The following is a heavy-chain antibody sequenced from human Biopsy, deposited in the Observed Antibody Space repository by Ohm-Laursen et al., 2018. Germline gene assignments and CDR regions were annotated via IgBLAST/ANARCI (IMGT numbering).Heavy chain of an antibody. D-gene: IGHD3-10*01. CDR3: VRGGSGSFPFDY. CDR1: GGSINSYY. CDR2: LFTSGTT. J-gene: IGHJ4*02. V-gene: IGHV4-4*07. Sequence: GTLSLTCTVSGGSINSYYWSWMRQPAGKGLEWIGRLFTSGTTNYSPSLNNRVTMSVDTSKNSFSLGLTSVTAADTAVYYCVRGGSGSFPFDYWGPGTLVTVSS.